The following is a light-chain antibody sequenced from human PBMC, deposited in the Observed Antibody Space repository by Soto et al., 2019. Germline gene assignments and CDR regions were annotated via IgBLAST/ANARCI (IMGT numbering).Light chain of an antibody. Sequence: EIVLTQSPATLSLSPGERATLSCKASQSISTYLAWFQQKPGQAPRLLIYDASNRATGVPARFTGSGSETDFTLTINSLVPEDFAVYYCQQRRNWPLTFGGGTKVEIK. V-gene: IGKV3-11*01. CDR3: QQRRNWPLT. CDR2: DAS. J-gene: IGKJ4*01. CDR1: QSISTY.